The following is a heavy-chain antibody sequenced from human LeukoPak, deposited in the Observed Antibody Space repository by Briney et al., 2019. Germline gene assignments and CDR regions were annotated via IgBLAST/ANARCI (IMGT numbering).Heavy chain of an antibody. CDR3: TKAYCGGNCWGDY. D-gene: IGHD2-21*02. J-gene: IGHJ4*02. CDR1: GFTFSDYA. CDR2: IRGKAYGGTT. V-gene: IGHV3-49*04. Sequence: GGSLRLSCTASGFTFSDYAMSWVRQAPGKGLEWVGLIRGKAYGGTTEYAASVKGRFTISRDDSKSIAYLQMNSLKPEDTAVYYCTKAYCGGNCWGDYWGQGTLVTVSS.